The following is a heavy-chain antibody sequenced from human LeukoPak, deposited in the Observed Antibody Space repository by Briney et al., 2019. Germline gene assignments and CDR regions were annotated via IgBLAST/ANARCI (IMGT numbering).Heavy chain of an antibody. CDR1: GGSFSGYY. CDR3: ARLARSGSYSDAFDI. V-gene: IGHV4-34*01. J-gene: IGHJ3*02. CDR2: INHSGST. D-gene: IGHD1-26*01. Sequence: SETLSLTCAFYGGSFSGYYWSWIRQPPGKGLEWIGEINHSGSTNYNPSLKSRVTISVDTSKNQFSLKLSSVTAADTAVYYCARLARSGSYSDAFDIWGQGTMVTVSS.